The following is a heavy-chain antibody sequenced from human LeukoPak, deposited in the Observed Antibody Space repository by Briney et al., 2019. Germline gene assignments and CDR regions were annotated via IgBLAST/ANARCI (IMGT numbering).Heavy chain of an antibody. V-gene: IGHV1-46*01. Sequence: ASVKVSCKASGYTFTNFYMHWVRQAPGQGLEWMGIINPRGGSASSAQKSQGRVTVTRDTSTSTVYMELSSLRSEDTAVYYCARDYHGSGSLTTFDYWGQGTLVTVSS. D-gene: IGHD3-10*01. J-gene: IGHJ4*02. CDR1: GYTFTNFY. CDR3: ARDYHGSGSLTTFDY. CDR2: INPRGGSA.